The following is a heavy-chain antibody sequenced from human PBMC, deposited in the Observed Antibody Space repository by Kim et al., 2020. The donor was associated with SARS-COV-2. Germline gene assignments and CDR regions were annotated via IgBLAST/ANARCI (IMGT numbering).Heavy chain of an antibody. CDR2: IYPGDSDT. CDR1: GYSFTSYW. CDR3: ARHGFGDQIHQEFDY. V-gene: IGHV5-51*01. J-gene: IGHJ4*02. Sequence: GESLKISCKGSGYSFTSYWIGWVRQMPGKGLEWMGIIYPGDSDTRYSPSFQGQVTISADKSISTAYLQWSSLKASDTAMYYCARHGFGDQIHQEFDYWGQGTLVTVSS. D-gene: IGHD3-10*01.